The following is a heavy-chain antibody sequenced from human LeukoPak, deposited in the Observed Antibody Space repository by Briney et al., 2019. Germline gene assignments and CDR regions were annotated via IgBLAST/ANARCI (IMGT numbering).Heavy chain of an antibody. CDR2: ISGSGGST. D-gene: IGHD1-20*01. CDR1: GFTFSSYA. Sequence: GGSLRLSCAASGFTFSSYAMSWVRQAPGKGLEWVSAISGSGGSTYYANSVKGRFTISRDNSKNTLYLQMNSLRAEDTAVYYCAKDNWNDFRGYFDYWGQGTLVTVSS. J-gene: IGHJ4*02. V-gene: IGHV3-23*01. CDR3: AKDNWNDFRGYFDY.